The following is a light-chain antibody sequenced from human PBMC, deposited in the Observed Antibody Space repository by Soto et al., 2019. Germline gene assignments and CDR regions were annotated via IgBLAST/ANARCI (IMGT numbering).Light chain of an antibody. V-gene: IGLV2-14*01. Sequence: QCALTQPASVSGSPGQSITISWTGTSSDVGGYNYVSWYQQHPGKAPKLMIYDVSNRPSGVSNRFSGSKSGNTASLTISGLQAEDEADYYCSSYTSSSTLVVFGGGTKVTVL. CDR1: SSDVGGYNY. J-gene: IGLJ2*01. CDR3: SSYTSSSTLVV. CDR2: DVS.